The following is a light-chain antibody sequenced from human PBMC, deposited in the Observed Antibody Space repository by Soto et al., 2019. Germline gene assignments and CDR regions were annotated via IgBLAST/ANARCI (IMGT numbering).Light chain of an antibody. CDR3: SSYRRSNTRV. CDR2: DVT. CDR1: SRDIGGYSY. J-gene: IGLJ1*01. V-gene: IGLV2-14*01. Sequence: QSALTQPASVSGSPGQSITISCTGTSRDIGGYSYVSWYQQHPGKAPKLMIYDVTNRPSGVSNRFSGSKSGNTASLTISGLQAEDEADYYCSSYRRSNTRVFGTGTKLTVL.